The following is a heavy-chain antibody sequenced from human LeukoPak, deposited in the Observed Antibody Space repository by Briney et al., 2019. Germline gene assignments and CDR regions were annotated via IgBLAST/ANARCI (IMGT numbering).Heavy chain of an antibody. V-gene: IGHV1-18*01. CDR2: ISAYNGNT. Sequence: GAPVKVSCKASGYTFTSYGISWVRQAPGQGLEWMGWISAYNGNTNYAQKLQGRVTMTTDTSTSTAYMELRSLRSDDTAVYYCARARYYYDSSGYYRFDYWGQGTLVTVSS. J-gene: IGHJ4*02. D-gene: IGHD3-22*01. CDR1: GYTFTSYG. CDR3: ARARYYYDSSGYYRFDY.